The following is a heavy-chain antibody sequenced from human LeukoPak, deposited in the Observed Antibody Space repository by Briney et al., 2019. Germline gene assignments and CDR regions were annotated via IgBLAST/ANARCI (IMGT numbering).Heavy chain of an antibody. CDR1: GGSISSYY. CDR3: AREGITMVRGVGYKYNWFDP. D-gene: IGHD3-10*01. V-gene: IGHV4-4*07. J-gene: IGHJ5*02. CDR2: IYTSGST. Sequence: SETLSLTCTVSGGSISSYYWSWIRQPAGKGLEWIGRIYTSGSTNYNPSLKSRVTMSVDTSKNQFSLKLSSVTAADTAVYYCAREGITMVRGVGYKYNWFDPWGQGTLVTVSS.